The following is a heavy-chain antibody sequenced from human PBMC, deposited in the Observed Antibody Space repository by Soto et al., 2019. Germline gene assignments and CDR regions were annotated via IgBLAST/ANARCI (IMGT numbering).Heavy chain of an antibody. CDR3: ARGLHQLPPGGY. CDR2: INHSGST. Sequence: SETLSLTCAVYGGSFSGYYWSWIRQPPGKGLEWIGEINHSGSTNYNPSLKSRVAISVDTSKNQFSLKLISVTAADTAVYYCARGLHQLPPGGYWGQGTLVTVSS. CDR1: GGSFSGYY. V-gene: IGHV4-34*01. D-gene: IGHD2-2*01. J-gene: IGHJ4*02.